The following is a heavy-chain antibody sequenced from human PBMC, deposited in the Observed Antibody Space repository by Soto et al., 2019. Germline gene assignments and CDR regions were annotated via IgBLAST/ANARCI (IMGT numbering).Heavy chain of an antibody. CDR3: ARDYLTGDPREAFDS. J-gene: IGHJ4*02. Sequence: EVQLVESGGGLVKPGESLRLSCTASGFNFGAFSLSWVRQAPGKGLEWVSSIDPTSTEIHYADSVEGRFSVYRDSTKNSLYLQPISLRFEDTGVYYCARDYLTGDPREAFDSWGQGTLVTVSS. CDR2: IDPTSTEI. V-gene: IGHV3-21*01. CDR1: GFNFGAFS. D-gene: IGHD7-27*01.